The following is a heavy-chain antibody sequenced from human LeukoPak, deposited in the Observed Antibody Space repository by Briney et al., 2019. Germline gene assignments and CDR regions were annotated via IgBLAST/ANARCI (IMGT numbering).Heavy chain of an antibody. Sequence: AASVKVSCKASGGTFSSYPFSWVRQAPGQGLEWMGEITPILGTANYAQQFQGRLTITADESTSTAYMELSSLRSEDTAFYYCARNSGVVSTSGLNYWGQGTLVTVSS. CDR1: GGTFSSYP. CDR3: ARNSGVVSTSGLNY. J-gene: IGHJ4*02. V-gene: IGHV1-69*13. CDR2: ITPILGTA. D-gene: IGHD2-15*01.